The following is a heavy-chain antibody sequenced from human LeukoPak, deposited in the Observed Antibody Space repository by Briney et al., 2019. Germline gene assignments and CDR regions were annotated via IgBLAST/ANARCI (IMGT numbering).Heavy chain of an antibody. CDR1: GYTFTSYG. V-gene: IGHV1-18*04. CDR2: ISAYNGNT. Sequence: ASVKVSCKASGYTFTSYGISWVRQAPGQGLEWMGWISAYNGNTNYAQKLQGRVTMTTDTSTSTAYMELRSLRSDDTAVYYCARDGGEDSSSWSPPGDYWGQGTLVTVSS. CDR3: ARDGGEDSSSWSPPGDY. J-gene: IGHJ4*02. D-gene: IGHD6-13*01.